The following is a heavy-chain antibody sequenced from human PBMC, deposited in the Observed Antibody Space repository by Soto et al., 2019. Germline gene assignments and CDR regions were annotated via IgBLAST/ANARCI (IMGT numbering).Heavy chain of an antibody. CDR1: GCSIRSSSW. Sequence: XETLSLTCAVSGCSIRSSSWWTRLRQSPGKGLEWIGEFYHAGSPHYNPSFQSRVTISADTSKNLFSLRLTSVTAADTAIYYCARAPSFRGDFDFWGQGTAVTVSS. V-gene: IGHV4-4*02. D-gene: IGHD2-21*01. J-gene: IGHJ3*01. CDR3: ARAPSFRGDFDF. CDR2: FYHAGSP.